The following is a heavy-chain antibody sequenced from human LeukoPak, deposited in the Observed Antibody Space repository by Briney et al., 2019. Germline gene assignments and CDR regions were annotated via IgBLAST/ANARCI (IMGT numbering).Heavy chain of an antibody. Sequence: PGGSLRLSCVASGFPFSSYWMTWVRQAPGKGLEWVSAISGSGGSTYYADSVKGRFTISRDNSKNTLYLQMNSLRAEDTAVYYCAKDVLRFLEWLPAPSYYYGMDVWGQGTTVTVSS. V-gene: IGHV3-23*01. J-gene: IGHJ6*02. CDR2: ISGSGGST. CDR3: AKDVLRFLEWLPAPSYYYGMDV. D-gene: IGHD3-3*01. CDR1: GFPFSSYW.